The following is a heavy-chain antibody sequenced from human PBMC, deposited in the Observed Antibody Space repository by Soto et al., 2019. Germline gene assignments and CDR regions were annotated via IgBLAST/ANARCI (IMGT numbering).Heavy chain of an antibody. CDR1: GYTFTSYG. D-gene: IGHD3-3*01. CDR2: ISTYNGNT. CDR3: ARAHLYYDFWSGFESDY. J-gene: IGHJ4*02. Sequence: QVQLVQSGAEVKKPGASVKVSCKASGYTFTSYGSNWVRQAPGQGLEWMGWISTYNGNTNYAQKLQGRVTMTTDTSTSTAYMELRSLRSDDTAVYYCARAHLYYDFWSGFESDYWGQGTLVTVSS. V-gene: IGHV1-18*01.